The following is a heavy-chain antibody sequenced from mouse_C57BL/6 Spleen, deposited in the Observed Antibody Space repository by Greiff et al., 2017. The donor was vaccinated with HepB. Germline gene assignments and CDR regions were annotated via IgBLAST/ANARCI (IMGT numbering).Heavy chain of an antibody. CDR3: ARPRHAYAMDY. CDR1: GYTFTSYW. J-gene: IGHJ4*01. CDR2: IYPGSGST. D-gene: IGHD2-12*01. V-gene: IGHV1-55*01. Sequence: VQLQQPGAELVKPGASVKMSCKASGYTFTSYWITWVKQRPGQGLEWIGDIYPGSGSTNYNEKFKSKATLTVDTSSSTAYMQLSSLTSEVSAVYYCARPRHAYAMDYWGQGTSVTVSS.